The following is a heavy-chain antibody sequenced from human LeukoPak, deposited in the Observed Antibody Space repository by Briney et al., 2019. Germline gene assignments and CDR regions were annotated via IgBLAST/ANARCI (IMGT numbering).Heavy chain of an antibody. J-gene: IGHJ4*02. V-gene: IGHV3-30-3*01. CDR2: ISYDGSNK. D-gene: IGHD3-9*01. CDR3: ARALGSITILPWL. Sequence: PGGSLRLSCAASGFTFSSYAMHWVRQAPGKGLEWVAVISYDGSNKYHADSVKGRFTISRDNSKNTLYLQMNSLRAEDTAVYYCARALGSITILPWLWGQGTLVTVSS. CDR1: GFTFSSYA.